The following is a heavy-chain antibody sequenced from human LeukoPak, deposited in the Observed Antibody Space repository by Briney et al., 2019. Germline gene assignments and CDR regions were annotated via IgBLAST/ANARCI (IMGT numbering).Heavy chain of an antibody. D-gene: IGHD3-10*01. CDR3: ARASISYGSANYFDY. V-gene: IGHV4-31*02. Sequence: LRLSCAASGFTFSSYAMHWVRQAPGKGLEWIGYIYYSESTYYNPSLKSRVTISVDTSKNQFSLKLSSVTAADTAVYYCARASISYGSANYFDYWGQGTLVTVSS. J-gene: IGHJ4*02. CDR1: GFTFSSYAMH. CDR2: IYYSEST.